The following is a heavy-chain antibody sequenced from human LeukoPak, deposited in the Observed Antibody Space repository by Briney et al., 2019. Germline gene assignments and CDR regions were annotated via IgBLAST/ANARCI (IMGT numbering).Heavy chain of an antibody. CDR3: ARGQTGTMNY. CDR1: GFTFSSYS. D-gene: IGHD1-1*01. V-gene: IGHV3-21*01. Sequence: AGGSLRLPCAASGFTFSSYSMNWVRQAPGKGLEWVSSISSSSSYIYYADSVKGRFTISRDNAKNSLYLQMNSLRAEDTAVYYCARGQTGTMNYWGQGTLVTVSS. CDR2: ISSSSSYI. J-gene: IGHJ4*02.